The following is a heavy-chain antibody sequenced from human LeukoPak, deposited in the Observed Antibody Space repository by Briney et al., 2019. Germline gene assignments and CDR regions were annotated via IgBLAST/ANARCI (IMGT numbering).Heavy chain of an antibody. Sequence: PSQTLSLTCTVSGGSISSGSYYWSWIRQPAGKGLEWIGRIYTSGSTNYNPSLKSRVTISVDTSKNQFSLKLSSVTAADTAVYYCARDLRDRNAFDIWGQGTMVTVSS. CDR3: ARDLRDRNAFDI. D-gene: IGHD1-14*01. CDR2: IYTSGST. V-gene: IGHV4-61*02. CDR1: GGSISSGSYY. J-gene: IGHJ3*02.